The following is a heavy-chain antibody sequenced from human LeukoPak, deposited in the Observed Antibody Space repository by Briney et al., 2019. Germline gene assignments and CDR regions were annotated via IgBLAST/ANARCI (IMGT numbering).Heavy chain of an antibody. CDR3: AKGVYDYVWGSHVNYFDY. CDR2: ISAYNGNT. D-gene: IGHD3-16*01. J-gene: IGHJ4*02. Sequence: ASVKVSCKASGYTFTSYGISWVRQAPGQGLEWMGWISAYNGNTNYAQKLQGRVTMTTDTSTSTAYMELRSLRSDDTAVYYCAKGVYDYVWGSHVNYFDYWGQGTLVTVSS. CDR1: GYTFTSYG. V-gene: IGHV1-18*01.